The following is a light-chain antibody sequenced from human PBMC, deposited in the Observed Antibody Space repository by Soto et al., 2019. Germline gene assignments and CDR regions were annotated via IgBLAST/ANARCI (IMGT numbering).Light chain of an antibody. CDR3: QQRSNGTPIT. CDR2: DAS. CDR1: QSVSSSF. Sequence: IVITLSPATLSVYPGEGATLSCRASQSVSSSFLAWYQQKPGQAPRLLIYDASNRATGIPARFSGSGSGTDFTLTISSLEPEEFAVYYCQQRSNGTPITFGQGTRLENK. J-gene: IGKJ5*01. V-gene: IGKV3D-20*02.